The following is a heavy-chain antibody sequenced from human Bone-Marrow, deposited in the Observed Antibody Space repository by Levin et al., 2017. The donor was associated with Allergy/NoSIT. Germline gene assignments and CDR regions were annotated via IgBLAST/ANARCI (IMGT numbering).Heavy chain of an antibody. CDR3: AKEGYYGSGSYYNNGIDY. D-gene: IGHD3-10*01. Sequence: GESLKISCAASGFTFSSYGMHWVRQAPGKGLEWVAVISYDGSSKYYADSVKGRFTISRDNSKNTLYLQMNSLRAEDTAVYYCAKEGYYGSGSYYNNGIDYWGQGTLVTVSS. V-gene: IGHV3-30*18. CDR1: GFTFSSYG. CDR2: ISYDGSSK. J-gene: IGHJ4*02.